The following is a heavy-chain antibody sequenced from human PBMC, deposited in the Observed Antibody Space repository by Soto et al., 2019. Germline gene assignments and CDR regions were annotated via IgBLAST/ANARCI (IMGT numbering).Heavy chain of an antibody. CDR2: IYSGGST. CDR3: ARVQRLSTQRAFDI. D-gene: IGHD3-16*02. Sequence: EVQLVESGGGLIQPGGSLRLSCAASGFTVSSNYMSWVRQAPGKGLEWVSVIYSGGSTYYADSVKGRFTISRDNSKNTLYLQMNSLRAEDTAVYYCARVQRLSTQRAFDIWGQGTMVTVSS. V-gene: IGHV3-53*01. CDR1: GFTVSSNY. J-gene: IGHJ3*02.